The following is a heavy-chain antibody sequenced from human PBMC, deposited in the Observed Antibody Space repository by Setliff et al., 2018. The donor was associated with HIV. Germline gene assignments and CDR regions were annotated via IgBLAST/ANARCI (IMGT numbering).Heavy chain of an antibody. CDR2: INPNSSGT. J-gene: IGHJ3*02. D-gene: IGHD4-17*01. CDR1: GYTFTGYY. Sequence: GASVKVSCKASGYTFTGYYMHWVRQAPGQGLEWMGWINPNSSGTNYAQKFQGRVTMTRDTSISTAYMELSRLRSDDTAVYYCARETLRWKSRAFDIWGQGTMVTVSS. V-gene: IGHV1-2*02. CDR3: ARETLRWKSRAFDI.